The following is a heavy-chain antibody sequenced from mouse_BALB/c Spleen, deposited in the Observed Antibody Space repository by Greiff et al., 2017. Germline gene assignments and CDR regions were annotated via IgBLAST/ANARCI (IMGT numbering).Heavy chain of an antibody. CDR3: EEHALRYGSSYRDAIDY. J-gene: IGHJ4*01. CDR1: GFTFTEYI. V-gene: IGHV1-62-2*01. D-gene: IGHD1-1*01. Sequence: VQLQQSGAELVKPGASVKLSCKASGFTFTEYIIYWVQQSSGQGLEWIGWFYPGSGSIKYNEKFKDQATLTADKSASTVYMELSRLTSEDSAVYFCEEHALRYGSSYRDAIDYWGQGTSVTVSA. CDR2: FYPGSGSI.